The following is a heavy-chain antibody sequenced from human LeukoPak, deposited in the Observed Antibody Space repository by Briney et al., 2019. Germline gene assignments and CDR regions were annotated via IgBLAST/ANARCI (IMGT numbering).Heavy chain of an antibody. CDR1: GGTFSSYA. Sequence: SVKVSCKASGGTFSSYAISWVRQAPGQGLEWMERIIPILGIANYAQKFQGRVTITADKSTSTAYMELSSLRSEDTAVYYCARLDAYCGGDCFYAFDIWGQGTMVTVSS. J-gene: IGHJ3*02. V-gene: IGHV1-69*04. D-gene: IGHD2-21*02. CDR2: IIPILGIA. CDR3: ARLDAYCGGDCFYAFDI.